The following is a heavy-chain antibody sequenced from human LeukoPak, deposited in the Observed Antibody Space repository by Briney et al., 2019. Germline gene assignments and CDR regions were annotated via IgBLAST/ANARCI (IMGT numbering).Heavy chain of an antibody. V-gene: IGHV4-39*02. CDR2: IYYTGSA. D-gene: IGHD3-22*01. CDR1: GDAITSSNYY. Sequence: SETLSLTCTLSGDAITSSNYYWGWIRQTPGKGLEWIGNIYYTGSAYYNPSLKSRVTISVDTSKHHFSLKLNSVTAADTAVYYCARVGTYYSDSRGSYFFDHWGQGTLVTVSS. J-gene: IGHJ4*02. CDR3: ARVGTYYSDSRGSYFFDH.